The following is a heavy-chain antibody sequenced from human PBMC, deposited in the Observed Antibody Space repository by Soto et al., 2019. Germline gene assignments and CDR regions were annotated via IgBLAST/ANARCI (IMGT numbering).Heavy chain of an antibody. CDR3: AREIRKKRIAAPSSSWVFDY. Sequence: SVKVSCKASGGTFSSYAISWGRQAPGQGLEWMGGIIPIFGTANYAQKFQGRVTITADESTSTAYMELSSLRSEDTAVYYCAREIRKKRIAAPSSSWVFDYWGQGTLVTVSS. V-gene: IGHV1-69*13. J-gene: IGHJ4*02. CDR2: IIPIFGTA. CDR1: GGTFSSYA. D-gene: IGHD6-13*01.